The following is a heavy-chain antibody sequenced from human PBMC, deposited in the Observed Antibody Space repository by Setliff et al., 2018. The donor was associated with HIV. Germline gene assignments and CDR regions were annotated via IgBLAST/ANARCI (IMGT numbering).Heavy chain of an antibody. V-gene: IGHV3-23*01. CDR2: ISGGGDRT. CDR3: AKTYYYDSSGYYYFDS. D-gene: IGHD3-22*01. J-gene: IGHJ4*02. Sequence: GESLKISCAASGFTLSSYAMTWVRQAPGRGLEWVSAISGGGDRTYHADSVRGRFTISRDNPKNSLYLQMNSLRAEDTAVYYCAKTYYYDSSGYYYFDSWGQGTLVTVSS. CDR1: GFTLSSYA.